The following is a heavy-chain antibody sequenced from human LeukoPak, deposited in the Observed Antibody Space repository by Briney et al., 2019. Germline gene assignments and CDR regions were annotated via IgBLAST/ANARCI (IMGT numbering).Heavy chain of an antibody. CDR2: INPSGGST. Sequence: GASVEVSCKASGYTFTSYYMHWVRQAPGQGLEWMGIINPSGGSTSYAQKFQGRVTMTRDTSTSTVYMELSSLRSEDTAVYYCARENRQQPFDYWGQGTLVTVSS. D-gene: IGHD6-13*01. CDR3: ARENRQQPFDY. CDR1: GYTFTSYY. V-gene: IGHV1-46*01. J-gene: IGHJ4*02.